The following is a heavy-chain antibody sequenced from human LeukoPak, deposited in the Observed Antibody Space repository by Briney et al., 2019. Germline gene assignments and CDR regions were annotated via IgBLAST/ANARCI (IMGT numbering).Heavy chain of an antibody. CDR2: ISAFSTYV. V-gene: IGHV3-21*01. J-gene: IGHJ4*02. CDR1: GFKFSDYS. Sequence: GGSLRLSCAASGFKFSDYSMNWVRQVPGKGLEWVASISAFSTYVYYPDSVKGRFTVSRDNARNSVYLQLDSLRDEDTALYFCARASYWFESSGHPQHYYFDYWGQGTLVVLSS. CDR3: ARASYWFESSGHPQHYYFDY. D-gene: IGHD6-19*01.